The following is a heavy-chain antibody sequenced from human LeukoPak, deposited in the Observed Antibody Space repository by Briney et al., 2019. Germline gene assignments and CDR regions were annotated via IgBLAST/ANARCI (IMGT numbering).Heavy chain of an antibody. V-gene: IGHV4-39*07. CDR2: ISYSGST. CDR3: VRDHGEEDYMDV. CDR1: GGSISSNSYY. Sequence: SETLSLTCSVSGGSISSNSYYWVWIRQPPGKGLEWIGTISYSGSTYYNPSLKSRVTISVDTSKNQFSLRLRSVTAADTALYYCVRDHGEEDYMDVWGKGTTVTVSS. D-gene: IGHD3-10*01. J-gene: IGHJ6*03.